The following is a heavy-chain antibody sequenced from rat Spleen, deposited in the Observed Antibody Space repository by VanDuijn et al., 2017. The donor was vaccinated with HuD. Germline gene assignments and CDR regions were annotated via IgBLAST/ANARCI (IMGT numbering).Heavy chain of an antibody. Sequence: EVQLVETGGGSVQPGRSLKLSCLASGFTFSSYWMYWIRQAPKKGLEWVATINYDVSSTYYPDSVKGRFTISRDNAKSTLYLQMNSLRSEDTATYYCTRHVYTTEYYFDYWGQGVMVTVS. V-gene: IGHV5-58*01. D-gene: IGHD1-6*01. CDR2: INYDVSST. J-gene: IGHJ2*01. CDR1: GFTFSSYW. CDR3: TRHVYTTEYYFDY.